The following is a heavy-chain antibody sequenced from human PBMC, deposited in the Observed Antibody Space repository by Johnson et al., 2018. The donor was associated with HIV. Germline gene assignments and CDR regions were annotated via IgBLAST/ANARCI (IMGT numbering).Heavy chain of an antibody. Sequence: VQLVESGGGVERPGGSLRLSCAGSGFTFDDHGMSWVRQVPGKGLEWVSGINWSGGTTGYADSVKGRFTISRDNSKNTLYLQMNSLRAEDTAVYYCARGRERGMFDIWGQGTMVTVSS. D-gene: IGHD5-24*01. CDR2: INWSGGTT. J-gene: IGHJ3*02. CDR3: ARGRERGMFDI. CDR1: GFTFDDHG. V-gene: IGHV3-20*04.